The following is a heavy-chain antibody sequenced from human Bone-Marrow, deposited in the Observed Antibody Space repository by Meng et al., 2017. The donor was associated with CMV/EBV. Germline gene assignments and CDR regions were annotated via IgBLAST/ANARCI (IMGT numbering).Heavy chain of an antibody. D-gene: IGHD4-11*01. CDR3: ARDRWRLQAGMDV. CDR2: ISYDGSNK. V-gene: IGHV3-30*04. Sequence: GGSLRLSCAASGFTFSSYAMHWVRQAPGKGLEWVAVISYDGSNKYYADSVKGRFTISRDNSKNTLYLQMNSLRAEDTAVYYCARDRWRLQAGMDVWGQGTTVTASS. CDR1: GFTFSSYA. J-gene: IGHJ6*02.